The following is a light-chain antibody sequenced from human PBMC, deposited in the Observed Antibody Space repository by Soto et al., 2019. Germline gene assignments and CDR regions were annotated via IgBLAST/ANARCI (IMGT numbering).Light chain of an antibody. Sequence: EIVLTQSPGTLSLSPWGRATLSCRASQSVSSSYLAWYQQKPGQAPRLLIYGASTRATGIPARFSGSGSGTEFTLTISSLEPEDFAVYYCQQRSNWPRTFGQGTKVDI. V-gene: IGKV3D-20*02. J-gene: IGKJ1*01. CDR3: QQRSNWPRT. CDR2: GAS. CDR1: QSVSSSY.